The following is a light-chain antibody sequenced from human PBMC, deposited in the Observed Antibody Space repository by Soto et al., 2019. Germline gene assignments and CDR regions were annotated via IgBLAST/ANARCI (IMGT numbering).Light chain of an antibody. CDR3: CFFGGNSYV. Sequence: QSALTQPASVSGSRGQSITISCTGTSSDGAIYNHVSWYQHHPGKAPKLIIYELTNRPSGVPDRFSGSRSGSTASLTISGLQAEDDADYYCCFFGGNSYVFGTGTKLTVL. V-gene: IGLV2-14*01. CDR2: ELT. CDR1: SSDGAIYNH. J-gene: IGLJ1*01.